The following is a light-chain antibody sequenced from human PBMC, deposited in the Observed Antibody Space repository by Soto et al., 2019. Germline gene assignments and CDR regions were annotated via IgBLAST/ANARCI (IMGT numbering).Light chain of an antibody. Sequence: ETVMTQSPATLSVSPGERATLSCRASQSVSSNLAWYPQKPGQAPRLLIYGASTRATGIPARFSGSGSGREFTLTISSLQSEDFAVYYCQQYTHWPRAFGQGTKVDVK. CDR3: QQYTHWPRA. CDR2: GAS. V-gene: IGKV3-15*01. J-gene: IGKJ1*01. CDR1: QSVSSN.